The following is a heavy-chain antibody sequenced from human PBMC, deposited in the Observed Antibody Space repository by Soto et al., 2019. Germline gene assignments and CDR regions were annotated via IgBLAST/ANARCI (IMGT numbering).Heavy chain of an antibody. CDR1: GYTFTSYY. Sequence: ASVKVSCKASGYTFTSYYMHWVRQAPGQGLEWMGIINPSGGSTSYAQKFQGRVTMTRDTSTSTVYMGLSSLRSEDTAVYYCARKGPGGSSFVVAFDIWGKGTMVTVPS. J-gene: IGHJ3*02. CDR2: INPSGGST. V-gene: IGHV1-46*01. CDR3: ARKGPGGSSFVVAFDI. D-gene: IGHD6-6*01.